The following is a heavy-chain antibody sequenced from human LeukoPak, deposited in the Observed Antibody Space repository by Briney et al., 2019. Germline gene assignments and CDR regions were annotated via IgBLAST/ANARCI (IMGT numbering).Heavy chain of an antibody. CDR2: ISTSSSYI. CDR3: VTNFDPDVD. Sequence: GGSLRLSCAASGFTFSSYSMNWVRQAPGKGLEWVSSISTSSSYINYADSVKGRFTISRDNAKNSLYLQMNSLRAEDTAVYYCVTNFDPDVDWGQGTLVTVSS. V-gene: IGHV3-21*01. J-gene: IGHJ4*02. CDR1: GFTFSSYS. D-gene: IGHD3-9*01.